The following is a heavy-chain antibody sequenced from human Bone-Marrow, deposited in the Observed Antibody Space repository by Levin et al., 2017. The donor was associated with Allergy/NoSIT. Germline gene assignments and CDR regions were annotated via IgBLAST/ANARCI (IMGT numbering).Heavy chain of an antibody. CDR3: AKVQRGYSYAPDYGMDV. J-gene: IGHJ6*02. D-gene: IGHD5-12*01. Sequence: SLKISCVTSGFSFDAYAIHWVRQRPGKGLEWVSGISWNSGGIDYADSVKGRFTISRDNAKNSVYLQMNSLRPEDTALYYCAKVQRGYSYAPDYGMDVWGQGTTVTVSS. CDR1: GFSFDAYA. CDR2: ISWNSGGI. V-gene: IGHV3-9*01.